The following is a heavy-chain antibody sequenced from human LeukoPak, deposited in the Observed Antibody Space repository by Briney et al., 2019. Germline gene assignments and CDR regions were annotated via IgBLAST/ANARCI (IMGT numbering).Heavy chain of an antibody. Sequence: GASVTVSFKASGGTFIIYAISWVRQAPGQGLEWMGRTIPILGIANYAQKFQGRVTITADKSTSTAYMELSSLRSEDTAVYYCATPYGSDAFDIWGQGTMVTVSS. D-gene: IGHD4-17*01. CDR1: GGTFIIYA. CDR3: ATPYGSDAFDI. J-gene: IGHJ3*02. CDR2: TIPILGIA. V-gene: IGHV1-69*04.